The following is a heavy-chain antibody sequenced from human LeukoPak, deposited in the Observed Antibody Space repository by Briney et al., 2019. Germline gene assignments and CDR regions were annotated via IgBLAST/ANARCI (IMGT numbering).Heavy chain of an antibody. D-gene: IGHD3/OR15-3a*01. V-gene: IGHV3-64*01. CDR3: VREGPRGLAFDI. Sequence: PGGSLRLSCAASGFTFSNYAMHWVRQAPGKGLEYVSAVSNNGGSTYYANSVKGRFTISRDNSKNSLYLQMGSLRAEDMAVYYCVREGPRGLAFDIWGQGTMVTVSS. CDR1: GFTFSNYA. J-gene: IGHJ3*02. CDR2: VSNNGGST.